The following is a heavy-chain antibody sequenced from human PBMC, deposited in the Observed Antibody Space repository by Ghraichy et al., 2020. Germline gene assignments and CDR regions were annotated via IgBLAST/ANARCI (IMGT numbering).Heavy chain of an antibody. CDR1: GFTVSSSY. CDR2: IYSGDNT. Sequence: GESLNISCAASGFTVSSSYMSWVRQAPGKGLEWVSVIYSGDNTYYADFVKGRFTISRDNSKSTLYLQMNSLRADDTAIYYCASRLSGAASFDYWGQGTLVTVSS. J-gene: IGHJ4*02. D-gene: IGHD6-13*01. CDR3: ASRLSGAASFDY. V-gene: IGHV3-53*01.